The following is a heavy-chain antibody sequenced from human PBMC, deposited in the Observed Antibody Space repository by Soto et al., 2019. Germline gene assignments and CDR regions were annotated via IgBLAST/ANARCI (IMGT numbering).Heavy chain of an antibody. D-gene: IGHD1-26*01. CDR1: GFSVSTNY. V-gene: IGHV3-53*01. CDR3: ARGSGSLYYLDS. J-gene: IGHJ4*02. Sequence: SLRLSCAASGFSVSTNYMTWVRHAPGKGLEWVSVIYSGCSTYDADSVKGRFTISRDNSKNTLHLQMNSLRAEDTAVYYWARGSGSLYYLDSWARGPLV. CDR2: IYSGCST.